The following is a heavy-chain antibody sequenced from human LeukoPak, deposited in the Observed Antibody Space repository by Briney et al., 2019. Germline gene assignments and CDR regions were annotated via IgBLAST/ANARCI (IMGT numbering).Heavy chain of an antibody. J-gene: IGHJ4*02. D-gene: IGHD3-22*01. Sequence: SETLSLTCTVSGGSISSSIYYWGWIRQPPGKGLEWIGSIYYSGSTYYNPSLKSRVTISVDTSKNQFSLKLSSVTAADTAVYYCARQGYYDSSPLGYWGQGTLVTVSS. CDR3: ARQGYYDSSPLGY. CDR2: IYYSGST. CDR1: GGSISSSIYY. V-gene: IGHV4-39*01.